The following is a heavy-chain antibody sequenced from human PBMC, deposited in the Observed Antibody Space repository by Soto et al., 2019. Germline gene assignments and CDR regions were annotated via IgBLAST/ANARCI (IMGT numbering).Heavy chain of an antibody. CDR3: AKADGEQWLLPHIDK. D-gene: IGHD6-19*01. CDR2: ISCCGGST. J-gene: IGHJ4*02. CDR1: GFNFKKFA. V-gene: IGHV3-23*01. Sequence: EVQLLESGGGVVQPGGSLRLSCVASGFNFKKFAVSWVRQAPGEGLEWVSGISCCGGSTSYADSVKGRFSIARDDSTNTLSLQMNNLRVEDTAQYYCAKADGEQWLLPHIDKWGQGTLVTVS.